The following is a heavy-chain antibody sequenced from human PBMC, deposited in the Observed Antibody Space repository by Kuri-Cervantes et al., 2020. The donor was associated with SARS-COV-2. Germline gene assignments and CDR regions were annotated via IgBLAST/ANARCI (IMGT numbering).Heavy chain of an antibody. CDR1: GFTFSSYS. Sequence: GESLKISCAASGFTFSSYSMNWVRQAPGKGLEWVSSISSSSSYIYYADSVKGRFTISRDNAKNSLYLQMNSLRAEDTAVHYCAKDSGYYDSSGYYRYWGQGTLVTVSS. CDR2: ISSSSSYI. D-gene: IGHD3-22*01. CDR3: AKDSGYYDSSGYYRY. V-gene: IGHV3-21*01. J-gene: IGHJ4*02.